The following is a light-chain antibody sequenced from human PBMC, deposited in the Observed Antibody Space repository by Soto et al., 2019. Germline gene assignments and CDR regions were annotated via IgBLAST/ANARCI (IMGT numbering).Light chain of an antibody. Sequence: QSVLTQPPSASGTPGQRVTISCSGSSSNIGSNTVNWYQQLPGTAPKLLIYSNNQRPSGVPDRFSGSKSGTSASLAISGLQSEDEAEYYCAAWDDSLNCWVFGGGTKLTVL. CDR2: SNN. CDR3: AAWDDSLNCWV. J-gene: IGLJ3*02. CDR1: SSNIGSNT. V-gene: IGLV1-44*01.